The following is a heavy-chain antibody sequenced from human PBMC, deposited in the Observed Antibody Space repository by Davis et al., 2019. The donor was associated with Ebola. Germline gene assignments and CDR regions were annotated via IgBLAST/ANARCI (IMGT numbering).Heavy chain of an antibody. CDR3: AKTYTGNVQNAFDI. V-gene: IGHV3-23*01. CDR1: GFTFSSYA. D-gene: IGHD4-23*01. CDR2: ISGSGGYT. Sequence: PGGSLRLSCAASGFTFSSYAMSWVRQAPGKGLEWVSTISGSGGYTYYVDSVKGRFTISRDNSKYTLYLQMNSLRAEDTAVYYCAKTYTGNVQNAFDIWGQGTMVTVSS. J-gene: IGHJ3*02.